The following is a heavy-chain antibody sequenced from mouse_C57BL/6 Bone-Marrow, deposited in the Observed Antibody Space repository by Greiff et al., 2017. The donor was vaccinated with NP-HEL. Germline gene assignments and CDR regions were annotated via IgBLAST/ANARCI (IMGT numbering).Heavy chain of an antibody. CDR2: LSSGGSYT. CDR3: ARQNYYGSTPFDY. Sequence: DVKLVESGGDLVKPGGSLKLSCAASGFTFSSYGMSWVRQTPDKRLEWVATLSSGGSYTYYPDSVKGRFTISRDNAKNTLYLQMSSLKSEDTAMYYCARQNYYGSTPFDYWGQGTTLTVSS. CDR1: GFTFSSYG. V-gene: IGHV5-6*02. D-gene: IGHD1-1*01. J-gene: IGHJ2*01.